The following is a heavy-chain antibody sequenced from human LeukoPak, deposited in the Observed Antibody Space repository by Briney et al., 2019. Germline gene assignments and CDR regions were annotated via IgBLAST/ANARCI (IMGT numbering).Heavy chain of an antibody. V-gene: IGHV4-39*01. CDR3: ATQRRYTASSDVGDY. Sequence: SDTLSLTCAVSGGSIRTSSNYWVWIRPPPGKGLEWMGNIYHWGSPDYHPSLKTRVTISGDTSKTQFPLTLSSVPAADTAVYYCATQRRYTASSDVGDYWGQGTLVTVSS. CDR2: IYHWGSP. J-gene: IGHJ4*02. D-gene: IGHD3-16*02. CDR1: GGSIRTSSNY.